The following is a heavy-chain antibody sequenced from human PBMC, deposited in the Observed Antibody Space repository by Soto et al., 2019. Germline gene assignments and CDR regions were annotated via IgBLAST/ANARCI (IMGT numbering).Heavy chain of an antibody. CDR3: ARDKGPPLGELSLYWFDP. Sequence: HPGGSLRLSCAASGFTFSSYWMHWVRQAPGKGLVWVSRINSDGSSTSYADSVKGRFTISRDNAKNTLYLQMNSLRAEDTAVYYCARDKGPPLGELSLYWFDPWGQGTLVTVSS. J-gene: IGHJ5*02. CDR1: GFTFSSYW. D-gene: IGHD3-16*02. V-gene: IGHV3-74*01. CDR2: INSDGSST.